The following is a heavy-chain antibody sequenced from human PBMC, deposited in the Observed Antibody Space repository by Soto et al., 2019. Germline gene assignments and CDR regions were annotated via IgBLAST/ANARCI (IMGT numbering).Heavy chain of an antibody. Sequence: GGSLRLSCAASGFTFSSYSMNWVRQAPGKGLEWVSYISSSSSTIYYADSVKGRFTISRDNSKNTLYLQMNSLRAEDTAVYYCARDYLVIPHRVIDYWGQGTLVTVSS. CDR3: ARDYLVIPHRVIDY. CDR1: GFTFSSYS. CDR2: ISSSSSTI. D-gene: IGHD2-15*01. J-gene: IGHJ4*02. V-gene: IGHV3-48*01.